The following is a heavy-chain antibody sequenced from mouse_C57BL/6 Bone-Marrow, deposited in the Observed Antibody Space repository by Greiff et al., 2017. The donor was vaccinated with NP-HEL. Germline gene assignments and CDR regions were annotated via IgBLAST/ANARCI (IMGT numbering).Heavy chain of an antibody. V-gene: IGHV1-50*01. CDR1: GYTFTSYW. J-gene: IGHJ2*01. CDR3: ANYYGSDYFDY. Sequence: VKLQESGAELVKPGASVKLSCKASGYTFTSYWMQWVKQRPGQGLEWIGEIDPSDSYTNYNQKFKGKATLTVDTSSSTAYMQLSSLTSEDSAVYYCANYYGSDYFDYWGQGTTLTVSS. CDR2: IDPSDSYT. D-gene: IGHD1-1*01.